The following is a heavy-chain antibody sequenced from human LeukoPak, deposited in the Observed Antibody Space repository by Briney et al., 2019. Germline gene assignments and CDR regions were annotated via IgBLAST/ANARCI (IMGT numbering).Heavy chain of an antibody. D-gene: IGHD3-10*01. CDR1: GGSISSYY. J-gene: IGHJ4*02. CDR3: ARSSTMVRGVIPFDY. V-gene: IGHV4-59*01. Sequence: PSETLSLTCTVSGGSISSYYWSWIRQPPGKGLEWIGYIYYSGSTNYNPSLKSRVTISVDTSKNQFSLKLSSVTAADTAVYYCARSSTMVRGVIPFDYWGQGTLVTVSS. CDR2: IYYSGST.